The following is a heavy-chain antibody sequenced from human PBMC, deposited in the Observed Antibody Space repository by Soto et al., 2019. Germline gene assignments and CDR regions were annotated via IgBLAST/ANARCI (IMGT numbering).Heavy chain of an antibody. CDR2: IYWDDDK. J-gene: IGHJ4*02. Sequence: QITLKESGPTLVKPTQTLTLTCTFSGFSLSTSGVGVGWLRQPTGEALEWLELIYWDDDKRYSPSLKSRLTITKDTAKSQVVLTMTDMDPVDTATYFCAHRGNVELGPLRLFDYWGQGTQVTVSS. CDR1: GFSLSTSGVG. V-gene: IGHV2-5*02. D-gene: IGHD2-15*01. CDR3: AHRGNVELGPLRLFDY.